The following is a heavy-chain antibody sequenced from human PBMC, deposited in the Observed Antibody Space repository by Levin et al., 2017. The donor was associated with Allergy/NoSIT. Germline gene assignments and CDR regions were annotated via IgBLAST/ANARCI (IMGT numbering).Heavy chain of an antibody. V-gene: IGHV4-59*01. J-gene: IGHJ5*02. CDR2: IYYSGST. CDR1: GGSISSYY. D-gene: IGHD2-2*01. Sequence: SETLSLTCTVSGGSISSYYWSWIRQPPGKGLEWIGYIYYSGSTNYNPSLKSRVTISVDTSKNQFSLKLSSVTAADTAVYYCARASSSTRLGFDPWGQGTLVTVSS. CDR3: ARASSSTRLGFDP.